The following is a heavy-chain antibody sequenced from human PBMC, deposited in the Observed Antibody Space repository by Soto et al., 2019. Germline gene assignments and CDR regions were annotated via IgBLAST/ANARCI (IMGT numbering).Heavy chain of an antibody. V-gene: IGHV4-34*01. Sequence: SETLSLTCAVYGGSFSGYYWSWIRQPPRKGLEWIGEINHSRSTNYNPSLKSRVTISVDTSKNHFSLKLSSVTAADTAVYYCARVRVVPSVVVVAATPYYFYYWGQGTLVTVSS. CDR3: ARVRVVPSVVVVAATPYYFYY. CDR1: GGSFSGYY. CDR2: INHSRST. J-gene: IGHJ4*02. D-gene: IGHD2-15*01.